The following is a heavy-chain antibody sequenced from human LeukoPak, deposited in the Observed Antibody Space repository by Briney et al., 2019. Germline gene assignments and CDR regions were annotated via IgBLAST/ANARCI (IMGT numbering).Heavy chain of an antibody. CDR2: FDPEDGET. V-gene: IGHV1-24*01. J-gene: IGHJ4*02. Sequence: ASMKVSCKVSGYTLTELSMHWVRQAPGKGLEWMGGFDPEDGETIYAQKFQGRVTMTEDTSTDTAYMELSSLRSEDTAVYYCATGVGAAPYYFDYWGQGTLVTVSS. CDR3: ATGVGAAPYYFDY. D-gene: IGHD2-15*01. CDR1: GYTLTELS.